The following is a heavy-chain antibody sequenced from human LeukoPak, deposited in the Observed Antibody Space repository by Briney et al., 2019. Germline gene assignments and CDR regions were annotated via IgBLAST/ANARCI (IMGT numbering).Heavy chain of an antibody. CDR2: IHYSGST. CDR3: ARGTHSSSPIPLDY. CDR1: GGSISTYY. Sequence: SETLSRTCTVSGGSISTYYWSWIRQTPGKGLGWIGYIHYSGSTDYNPSLHSRVTISVDTSKNQFSLKVNSVTAADTAVYYCARGTHSSSPIPLDYWGQGTLVTVSS. V-gene: IGHV4-59*01. D-gene: IGHD6-6*01. J-gene: IGHJ4*02.